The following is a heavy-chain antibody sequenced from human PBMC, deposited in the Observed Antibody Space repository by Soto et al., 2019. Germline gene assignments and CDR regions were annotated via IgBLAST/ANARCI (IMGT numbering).Heavy chain of an antibody. D-gene: IGHD3-22*01. CDR1: GYSISSGYY. CDR3: ARERPYYYDSSGYDPDY. V-gene: IGHV4-38-2*02. CDR2: IYHSGST. Sequence: SETLSLTCAVSGYSISSGYYWGWIRQPPGKGLEWIGSIYHSGSTYYNPSLKSRVTISVDTSKNQFSLKLSSVTAADTAVYYCARERPYYYDSSGYDPDYWGQGTLVTVSS. J-gene: IGHJ4*02.